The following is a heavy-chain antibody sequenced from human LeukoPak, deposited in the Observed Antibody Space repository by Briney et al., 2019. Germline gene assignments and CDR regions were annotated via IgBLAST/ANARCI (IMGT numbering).Heavy chain of an antibody. J-gene: IGHJ4*02. D-gene: IGHD6-6*01. CDR3: ARHKVDKYSSSSRYFDY. CDR1: GGSFSSSSYY. V-gene: IGHV4-39*01. Sequence: PSETLSLTCTVSGGSFSSSSYYWGWIRQPPGKGLEWIGSIYYSGSTYYNPSLKSRVTISVDTSKNQFSLKLSSVTAADTAVYYCARHKVDKYSSSSRYFDYWGQGTLVTVSS. CDR2: IYYSGST.